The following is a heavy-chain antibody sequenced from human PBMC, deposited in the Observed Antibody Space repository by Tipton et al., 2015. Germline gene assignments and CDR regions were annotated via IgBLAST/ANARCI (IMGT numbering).Heavy chain of an antibody. CDR3: AKDRGDGYNYLGAGFDY. CDR2: ISWNSGDR. J-gene: IGHJ4*02. D-gene: IGHD5-24*01. V-gene: IGHV3-9*01. Sequence: SLRLSCAASGFTFNNYAMHWVRQTPEKGLEWVSGISWNSGDRDYADSVTGRFTISRDNVKNSLSLQMNSLRAEDTALYYCAKDRGDGYNYLGAGFDYWGQGTLVTVSS. CDR1: GFTFNNYA.